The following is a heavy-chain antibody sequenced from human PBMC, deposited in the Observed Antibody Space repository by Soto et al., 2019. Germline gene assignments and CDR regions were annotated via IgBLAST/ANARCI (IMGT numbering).Heavy chain of an antibody. CDR2: IIPIFGTA. V-gene: IGHV1-69*01. J-gene: IGHJ6*02. Sequence: TSVEVTCKACGGSLAIISHGISWVRQAPGQGLEWMGGIIPIFGTANYAQKFQGRVTITADESTSTAYMELSSLRSEDTAVYYCAREQDIVVVVAAVPPDYGMDVWGQGTTVNLSS. CDR3: AREQDIVVVVAAVPPDYGMDV. D-gene: IGHD2-15*01. CDR1: GGSLAIISHG.